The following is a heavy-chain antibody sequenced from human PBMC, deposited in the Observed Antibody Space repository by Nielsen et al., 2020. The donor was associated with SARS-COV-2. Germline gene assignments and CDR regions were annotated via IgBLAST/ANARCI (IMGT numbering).Heavy chain of an antibody. CDR1: GFTFSSYG. V-gene: IGHV3-33*05. J-gene: IGHJ4*02. CDR3: ARVDSSTVGYFDY. CDR2: ISYDGSNK. D-gene: IGHD6-13*01. Sequence: GESLKISCAASGFTFSSYGMHWVRQAPGKGLEWVAVISYDGSNKYYADSVKGRFTISRDNAKNSLYLQMNSLRAEDTAVYYCARVDSSTVGYFDYWGQGTLVTVSS.